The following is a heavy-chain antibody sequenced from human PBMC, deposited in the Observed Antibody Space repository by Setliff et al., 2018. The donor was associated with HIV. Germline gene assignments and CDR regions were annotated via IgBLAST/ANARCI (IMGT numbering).Heavy chain of an antibody. D-gene: IGHD3-22*01. CDR3: ARQPTFDSSGSLSY. J-gene: IGHJ4*02. V-gene: IGHV4-39*01. Sequence: SETLSLTCTVSGGSITSDSFYWGWICQPPGKGLEWIGSIYYRGDTYYNPSLKSRVTTSVDTIKNQFFLKLSSLTAADTAVYYCARQPTFDSSGSLSYWGQGILVTVSS. CDR1: GGSITSDSFY. CDR2: IYYRGDT.